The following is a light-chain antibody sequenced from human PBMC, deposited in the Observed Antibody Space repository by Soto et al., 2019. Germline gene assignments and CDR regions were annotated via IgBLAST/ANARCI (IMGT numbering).Light chain of an antibody. Sequence: IGMTQYPATLSVSPGERATLSCRASQTIYSNVAWYQQRPGQPPRLLIYRSSSRATGIPARFSGSGSGTEFTLTINSLQSEDFAVYYCQQYQNLWTFGQGTKVDIK. V-gene: IGKV3-15*01. CDR1: QTIYSN. CDR2: RSS. CDR3: QQYQNLWT. J-gene: IGKJ1*01.